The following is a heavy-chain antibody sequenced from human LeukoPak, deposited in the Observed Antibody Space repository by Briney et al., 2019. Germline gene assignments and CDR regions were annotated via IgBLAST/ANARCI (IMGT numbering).Heavy chain of an antibody. CDR2: IYTSGTT. V-gene: IGHV4-61*02. CDR1: GGSISSGSYY. CDR3: ARANYDGSDY. D-gene: IGHD3-22*01. Sequence: TSETLSLTCTVSGGSISSGSYYWSWIRQPAGKGLEWIGRIYTSGTTNYNPSLKSRVTMSVDTSKNQFSLKMRSVTAADTAVYYCARANYDGSDYWGQGTLVTVSS. J-gene: IGHJ4*02.